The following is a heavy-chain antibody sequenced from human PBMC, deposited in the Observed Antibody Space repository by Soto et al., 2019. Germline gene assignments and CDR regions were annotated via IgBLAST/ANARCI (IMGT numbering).Heavy chain of an antibody. D-gene: IGHD4-17*01. CDR2: ISGSGGST. CDR3: AKPHDYGDYAGAFDI. Sequence: GGSLSLSCAASGFPFSSYAVSWVRQAPWKGLEWVSAISGSGGSTYYADSVKGRFTISRDNSKNTLYLQMNSLRAEDTAVYYCAKPHDYGDYAGAFDIWGKGTMVTVPS. V-gene: IGHV3-23*01. CDR1: GFPFSSYA. J-gene: IGHJ3*02.